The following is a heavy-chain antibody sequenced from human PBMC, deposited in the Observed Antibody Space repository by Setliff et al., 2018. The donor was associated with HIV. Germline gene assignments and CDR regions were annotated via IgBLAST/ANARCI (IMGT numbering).Heavy chain of an antibody. D-gene: IGHD1-26*01. CDR3: ARGQWEGLHAYFFDV. CDR2: VYYLGNT. V-gene: IGHV4-38-2*01. CDR1: HYSISDSYY. J-gene: IGHJ4*01. Sequence: SETLSLTCLVSHYSISDSYYWGWVRQPPGKGLEWIGTVYYLGNTYHNPSLRSRLSLSIDRSHQSFSFQLTSVSATDTAMYYCARGQWEGLHAYFFDVWGHGMLVTVSS.